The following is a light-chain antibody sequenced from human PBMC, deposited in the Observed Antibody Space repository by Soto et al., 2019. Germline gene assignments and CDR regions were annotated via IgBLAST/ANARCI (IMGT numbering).Light chain of an antibody. Sequence: QSALTQPPSPSGAPGQSVTISCPGTSSEVGGYNYVSWYQQHPGKAPKLMIYEVSKRPSGVPDRFSGSKSGNTASLTVSGLQAEDEADYYCSSYAGSNNLGVFGTGTKVTVL. V-gene: IGLV2-8*01. CDR1: SSEVGGYNY. J-gene: IGLJ1*01. CDR2: EVS. CDR3: SSYAGSNNLGV.